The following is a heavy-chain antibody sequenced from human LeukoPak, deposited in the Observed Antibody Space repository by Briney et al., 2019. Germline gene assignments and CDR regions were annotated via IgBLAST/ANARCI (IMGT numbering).Heavy chain of an antibody. CDR3: ARLNFRGGEALHFDS. J-gene: IGHJ4*02. CDR2: IHSDGTT. V-gene: IGHV4-4*09. CDR1: GGSLTNYY. Sequence: SETLSLTCSVSGGSLTNYYWGWIRQPPGKGLEFIGYIHSDGTTNYDSSLQSRVAISLDTSKFQFSLRLYSVTAADTALYFCARLNFRGGEALHFDSWGQGTLVTVSS. D-gene: IGHD3-16*01.